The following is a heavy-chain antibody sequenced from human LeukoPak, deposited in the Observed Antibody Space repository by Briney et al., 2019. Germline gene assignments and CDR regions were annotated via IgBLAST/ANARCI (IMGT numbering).Heavy chain of an antibody. CDR3: ARDPTVGWPDYFDY. J-gene: IGHJ4*02. CDR2: MNPNSGNT. Sequence: GASVKVSCKASGYTFTSYDINWVRQATGQGLEWMGWMNPNSGNTGYAQKFQGRVTLTRNTSINTAYMELSSLRSEDTAVYYCARDPTVGWPDYFDYWGQGTLVTVSS. CDR1: GYTFTSYD. D-gene: IGHD4-11*01. V-gene: IGHV1-8*03.